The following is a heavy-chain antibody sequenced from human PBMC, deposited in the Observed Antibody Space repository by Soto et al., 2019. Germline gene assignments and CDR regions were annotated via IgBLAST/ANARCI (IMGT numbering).Heavy chain of an antibody. D-gene: IGHD5-18*01. CDR3: ALFPVDTSMIYRLYP. Sequence: APETLCLTCTASGGSVSRGDYYWSWIRQPPGKGLEWLGYIYYSGNTNYNPSLKSRVIISVDTSKNLFPLKLTSVTAADTAVYYCALFPVDTSMIYRLYPWAQGSL. J-gene: IGHJ5*02. CDR2: IYYSGNT. V-gene: IGHV4-61*08. CDR1: GGSVSRGDYY.